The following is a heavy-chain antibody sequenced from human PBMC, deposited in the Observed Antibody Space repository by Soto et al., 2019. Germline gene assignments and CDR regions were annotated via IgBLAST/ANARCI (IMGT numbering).Heavy chain of an antibody. Sequence: QITLKESGPTLVKPTQTLTLTCTFSGFSLATSGVGVGWIRQPPGKALECLGFIYWDDDKRYSPSLKSRLTITKDTSKNQVVLTMTNMDPVDTATYYCAHRRIYGMDVWGQGTTVTVSS. CDR2: IYWDDDK. V-gene: IGHV2-5*02. CDR3: AHRRIYGMDV. J-gene: IGHJ6*02. CDR1: GFSLATSGVG.